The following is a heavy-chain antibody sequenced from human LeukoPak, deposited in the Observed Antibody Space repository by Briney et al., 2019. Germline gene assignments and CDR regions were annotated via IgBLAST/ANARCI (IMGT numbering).Heavy chain of an antibody. CDR2: ISSSGSTK. CDR1: GFTFSSYW. Sequence: PGGSLRLSCAASGFTFSSYWMSWVRQAPGKGLEWVSYISSSGSTKYYADSVKGRFTVSRDNAKNSLYLQMNSLRAEDTAVYYCAREGSCSGGSCRPLDYWGQGTLVTVPS. J-gene: IGHJ4*02. D-gene: IGHD2-15*01. V-gene: IGHV3-48*04. CDR3: AREGSCSGGSCRPLDY.